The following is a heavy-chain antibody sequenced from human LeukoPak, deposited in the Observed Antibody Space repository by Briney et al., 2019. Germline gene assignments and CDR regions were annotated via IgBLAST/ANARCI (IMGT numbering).Heavy chain of an antibody. D-gene: IGHD2-2*01. Sequence: GGSLRLSCAASGFTFSSYWMSWVRQAPGKGLEWVANIKQDGSEKYYVDSVKSRFTISRDNAKNSLYLQMNSLRAEDTAVYYCARDFRVEHIVVVPAAMPANSSSWPLDYWGQGTLVTVSS. CDR1: GFTFSSYW. CDR2: IKQDGSEK. J-gene: IGHJ4*02. CDR3: ARDFRVEHIVVVPAAMPANSSSWPLDY. V-gene: IGHV3-7*01.